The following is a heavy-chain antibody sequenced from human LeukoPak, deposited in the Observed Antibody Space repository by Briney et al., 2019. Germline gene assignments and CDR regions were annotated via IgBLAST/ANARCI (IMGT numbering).Heavy chain of an antibody. CDR3: ARALTGAAAGLSGYYYYGTDV. J-gene: IGHJ6*02. Sequence: ASVKVSCKASGYTFTSYDINWARQATGQGLEWMGWMNPNSGNTGYAQKFQGRVTMTRNTSISTAYMELSSLRSEDTAVYYCARALTGAAAGLSGYYYYGTDVWGQGTTVTVSS. CDR2: MNPNSGNT. V-gene: IGHV1-8*01. CDR1: GYTFTSYD. D-gene: IGHD6-13*01.